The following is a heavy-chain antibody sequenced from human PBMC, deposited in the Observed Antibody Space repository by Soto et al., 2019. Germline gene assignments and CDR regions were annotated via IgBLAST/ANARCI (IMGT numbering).Heavy chain of an antibody. Sequence: PSETLSVTCTFSVGSISNYDWDWIRQPPGKGLEWIGYIYYSGSTNYNPSLKSRVTISVDTSKNQFSLKLSSVTAADTAVYYCAGTLAVADLPHGGLWWFDPWGRGTMVTVSS. V-gene: IGHV4-59*01. CDR2: IYYSGST. D-gene: IGHD6-19*01. CDR1: VGSISNYD. J-gene: IGHJ5*02. CDR3: AGTLAVADLPHGGLWWFDP.